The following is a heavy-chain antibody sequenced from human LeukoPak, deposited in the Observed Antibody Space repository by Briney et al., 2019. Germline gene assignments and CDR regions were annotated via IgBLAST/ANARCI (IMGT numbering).Heavy chain of an antibody. CDR2: IYYSGST. CDR1: GGYISSSSYY. J-gene: IGHJ4*02. D-gene: IGHD6-13*01. V-gene: IGHV4-39*02. Sequence: PSETLSLTCTVSGGYISSSSYYWGWIRQPPGNGLEWFGSIYYSGSTYYNPSLKSRVTISVDTSKNQFSLKLSSVTAADTAVYYCAREPHRGQQLDPFDYWGQGTLVTVSS. CDR3: AREPHRGQQLDPFDY.